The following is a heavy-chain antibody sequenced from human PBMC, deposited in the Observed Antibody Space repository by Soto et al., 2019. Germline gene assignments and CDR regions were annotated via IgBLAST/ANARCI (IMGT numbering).Heavy chain of an antibody. CDR3: AKDPNIVVVPAATGGMDV. CDR1: GYTFTDYY. V-gene: IGHV1-2*02. D-gene: IGHD2-2*01. Sequence: ASVKVSCKASGYTFTDYYMHWVRQAPGQGLEWMGWINPNSGGTNYAQKFQGRVTMTRVTSISTAYMELSSLRSDDTALYYCAKDPNIVVVPAATGGMDVWGQ. J-gene: IGHJ6*02. CDR2: INPNSGGT.